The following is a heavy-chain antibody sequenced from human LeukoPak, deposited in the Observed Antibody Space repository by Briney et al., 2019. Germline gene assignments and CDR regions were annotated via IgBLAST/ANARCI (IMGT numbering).Heavy chain of an antibody. J-gene: IGHJ5*02. CDR2: INPNSGGT. V-gene: IGHV1-2*02. D-gene: IGHD2-2*01. Sequence: ASLKVSCKASGYTFTGDYMHWVRQAPGQGLEWMGWINPNSGGTNYAQKFQGRVTMTRDTSISTAYMELSRLRSDDTAVYYCARDIVVVPAARGFDPWGQGTLVTVSS. CDR1: GYTFTGDY. CDR3: ARDIVVVPAARGFDP.